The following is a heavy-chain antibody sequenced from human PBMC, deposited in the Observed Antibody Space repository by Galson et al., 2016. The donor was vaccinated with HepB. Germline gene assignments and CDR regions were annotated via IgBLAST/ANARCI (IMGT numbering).Heavy chain of an antibody. V-gene: IGHV3-23*01. J-gene: IGHJ3*01. CDR3: AKGPNGDFLGSFDS. CDR2: ITGSGAGT. D-gene: IGHD4-17*01. CDR1: GLTFSNYA. Sequence: SLRLSCAGSGLTFSNYAMTWVRQSPGKGLEWVSTITGSGAGTYYADSAKGRFTVSRDNSKNTLFLQMNSLSAEDTALYHCAKGPNGDFLGSFDSWGQGTMVIVSS.